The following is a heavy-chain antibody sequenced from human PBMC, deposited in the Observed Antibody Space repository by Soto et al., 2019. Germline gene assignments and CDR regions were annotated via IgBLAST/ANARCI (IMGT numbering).Heavy chain of an antibody. CDR3: AKDLRVAGTFDV. D-gene: IGHD6-19*01. CDR1: GFTFSSYG. Sequence: QVQLVESGGGVVQPGRSLRLSCAASGFTFSSYGMHWVRQAPGKGLEWVAVVSYDGSNKYYADSVKGRFTISRDNSKNTLHLQMNSLRAEDTAVYYCAKDLRVAGTFDVWGQGTMVTVSS. J-gene: IGHJ3*01. V-gene: IGHV3-30*18. CDR2: VSYDGSNK.